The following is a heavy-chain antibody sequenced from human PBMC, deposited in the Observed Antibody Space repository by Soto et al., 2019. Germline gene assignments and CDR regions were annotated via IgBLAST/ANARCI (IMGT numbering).Heavy chain of an antibody. CDR1: GYTFTGYY. CDR3: ARVNVVVVAATREYYFDY. CDR2: INPNTGGT. J-gene: IGHJ4*02. V-gene: IGHV1-2*02. Sequence: GASVKVSCKASGYTFTGYYIHWVRQAPAQGLEWMGWINPNTGGTNYPQKFQGRFTMTRDTSISTAYMELSRLRSDDTAVYYCARVNVVVVAATREYYFDYWGQGTLVTVSS. D-gene: IGHD2-15*01.